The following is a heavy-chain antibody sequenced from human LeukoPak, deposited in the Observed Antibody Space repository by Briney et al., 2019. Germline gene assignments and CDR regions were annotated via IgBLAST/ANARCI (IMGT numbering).Heavy chain of an antibody. V-gene: IGHV3-53*01. CDR1: GLTVSSNY. D-gene: IGHD4-17*01. CDR3: ARVRGDYGLDY. CDR2: IYSGRHT. Sequence: GGSLRLSCAASGLTVSSNYMSWVRQAPGKGLDWVSLIYSGRHTYNADSVKGRFTISRDNSDNTLYLQMNNLKAEDTAVYYCARVRGDYGLDYWGQGALVTVSS. J-gene: IGHJ4*02.